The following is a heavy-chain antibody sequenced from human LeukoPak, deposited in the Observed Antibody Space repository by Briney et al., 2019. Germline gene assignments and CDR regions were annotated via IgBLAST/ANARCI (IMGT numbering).Heavy chain of an antibody. CDR3: AGESGSVTSEVDFDY. V-gene: IGHV3-30*03. D-gene: IGHD4-17*01. Sequence: GGSLRLSCAASGFTFSSYGMHWVRQAPGKGLEWVAVISYDGSNKYYADSVKGRFTISRDNSKDTPYLQMNSLRAGDTAVYYCAGESGSVTSEVDFDYWGQGTLVTVSS. CDR2: ISYDGSNK. J-gene: IGHJ4*02. CDR1: GFTFSSYG.